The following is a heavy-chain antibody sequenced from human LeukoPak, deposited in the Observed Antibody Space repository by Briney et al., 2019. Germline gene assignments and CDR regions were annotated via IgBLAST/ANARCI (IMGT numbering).Heavy chain of an antibody. Sequence: SETLSLTCTVSGGSISSYYWSWIRQPPGKGLEWIGYIYYSGSANYNPPLKSRVTISVDTSKNQFSLKLSSVTAADTAVYYCARLSIHSYGSYYFYYGLDVWGQGTTVTVSS. CDR2: IYYSGSA. D-gene: IGHD5-18*01. CDR1: GGSISSYY. V-gene: IGHV4-59*08. J-gene: IGHJ6*02. CDR3: ARLSIHSYGSYYFYYGLDV.